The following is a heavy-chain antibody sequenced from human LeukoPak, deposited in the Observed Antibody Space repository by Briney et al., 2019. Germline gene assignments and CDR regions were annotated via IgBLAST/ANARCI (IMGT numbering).Heavy chain of an antibody. D-gene: IGHD3-10*01. J-gene: IGHJ4*02. Sequence: DSVKGRFTISRDNAKNLLYLQMSSLRADDTAVYYCARDHQLLAFDSWGQGTLVTVSS. V-gene: IGHV3-7*01. CDR3: ARDHQLLAFDS.